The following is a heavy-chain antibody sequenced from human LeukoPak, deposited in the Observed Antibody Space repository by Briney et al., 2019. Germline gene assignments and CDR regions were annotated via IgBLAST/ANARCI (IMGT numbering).Heavy chain of an antibody. V-gene: IGHV3-7*01. J-gene: IGHJ5*01. CDR1: GFTFTNYW. D-gene: IGHD4-17*01. CDR2: IKEDGSQK. Sequence: GGSLRLSCIASGFTFTNYWMSWVRQAPGKGLEWVATIKEDGSQKYYVDSVKGRFTISRDNTKNSLYVQMNSLRAEDMAVYYCARLKDAVTIFDCWGQGILVTVSS. CDR3: ARLKDAVTIFDC.